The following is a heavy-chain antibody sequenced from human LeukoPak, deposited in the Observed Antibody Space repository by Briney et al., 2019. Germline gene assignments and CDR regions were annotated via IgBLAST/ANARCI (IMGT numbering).Heavy chain of an antibody. D-gene: IGHD1-26*01. CDR1: GFTFSSYG. Sequence: PGGSLRLSCAASGFTFSSYGMHWVRQAPGKGLEWVAVISYDVGKKYYADSVKGRFTISRDNSKNTLNLQMNTLRAEDTAVYYCARGPREGSYSGSFDYWGQGTLVTVSS. J-gene: IGHJ4*02. CDR2: ISYDVGKK. V-gene: IGHV3-30*03. CDR3: ARGPREGSYSGSFDY.